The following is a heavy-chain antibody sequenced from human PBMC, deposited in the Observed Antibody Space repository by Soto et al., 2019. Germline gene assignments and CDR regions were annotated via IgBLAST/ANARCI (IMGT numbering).Heavy chain of an antibody. CDR2: ISYDGNNK. J-gene: IGHJ4*02. D-gene: IGHD1-1*01. Sequence: GGSLRLSCAASGFTFRSYGMHWVRQAPGKGLEWVAVISYDGNNKYYADSVKGRLTISRDNSKNTVSLQMNSLRVEDTAVYYCAKERTRHFDYWGQGIPVTNSS. CDR1: GFTFRSYG. CDR3: AKERTRHFDY. V-gene: IGHV3-30*18.